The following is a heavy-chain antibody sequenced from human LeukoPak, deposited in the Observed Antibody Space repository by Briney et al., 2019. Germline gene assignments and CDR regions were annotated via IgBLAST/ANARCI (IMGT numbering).Heavy chain of an antibody. J-gene: IGHJ6*03. CDR1: GGSFSGYY. V-gene: IGHV4-34*01. CDR3: ARYSYGAYYYYYMDV. CDR2: ISHSGST. D-gene: IGHD5-18*01. Sequence: PSETLSLTCAVYGGSFSGYYWSWIRQPPGKGLEWIGEISHSGSTNYNPSLKSRVTISVDTSKNQFSLKLSSVTAADTAVYYCARYSYGAYYYYYMDVWGKGTTVTVSS.